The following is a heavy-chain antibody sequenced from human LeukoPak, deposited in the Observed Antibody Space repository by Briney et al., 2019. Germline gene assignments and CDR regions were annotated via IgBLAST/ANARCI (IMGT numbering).Heavy chain of an antibody. D-gene: IGHD3-10*01. CDR1: GFTFSSYA. CDR2: ISYDGSNK. Sequence: PGGSLRLSCAASGFTFSSYAMHWVRQAPGKGLEWVAVISYDGSNKYYADSVKGRFTISRDNSKNTLYLRMNSLGAEDTAVYYCARVVTMVRGVIPGWFDPWGQGTLVTVSS. V-gene: IGHV3-30-3*01. CDR3: ARVVTMVRGVIPGWFDP. J-gene: IGHJ5*02.